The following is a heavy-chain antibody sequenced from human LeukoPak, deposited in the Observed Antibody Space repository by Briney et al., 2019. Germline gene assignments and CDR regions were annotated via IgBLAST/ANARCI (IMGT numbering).Heavy chain of an antibody. D-gene: IGHD3-3*01. CDR1: GGSFSGYY. CDR2: INHSGST. J-gene: IGHJ5*02. Sequence: SETLSLTCAVYGGSFSGYYWSWIRLPPGKGLEWIGEINHSGSTNYNPSLKSRVTISVDTSKNQFSLKLSSVTAADTAVYYCASGGIIGVVIPDRNWFDPWGQGTLVTVSS. V-gene: IGHV4-34*01. CDR3: ASGGIIGVVIPDRNWFDP.